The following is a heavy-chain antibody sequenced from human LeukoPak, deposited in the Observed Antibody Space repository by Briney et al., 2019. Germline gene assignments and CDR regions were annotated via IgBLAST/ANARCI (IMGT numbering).Heavy chain of an antibody. CDR1: GFTFSDYF. Sequence: GGSLRLSCVGSGFTFSDYFLTWIRQAPGKGLEWVSVIYSGGSTYYADSVKGRFTISRDNSKNTLYLQMNSLRAEDTAVYYCARDPNQDAFDIWGQGTMVTVSS. CDR3: ARDPNQDAFDI. CDR2: IYSGGST. J-gene: IGHJ3*02. D-gene: IGHD1-14*01. V-gene: IGHV3-66*01.